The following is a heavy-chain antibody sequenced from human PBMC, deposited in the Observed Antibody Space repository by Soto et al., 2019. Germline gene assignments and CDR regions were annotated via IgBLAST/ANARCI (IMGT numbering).Heavy chain of an antibody. Sequence: QVQLVESGGGLVKPGGSLRLSCAASGFTLSDYYMTWIRQAPGKGLEWLSDLSSRSSSTYYADSVKGRFTISRDNGKNSLYLEMNSLRAEDTAIYYCARKAYDGIVATIPDNWGQGTLVTVSS. CDR2: LSSRSSST. CDR3: ARKAYDGIVATIPDN. V-gene: IGHV3-11*01. J-gene: IGHJ4*02. D-gene: IGHD5-12*01. CDR1: GFTLSDYY.